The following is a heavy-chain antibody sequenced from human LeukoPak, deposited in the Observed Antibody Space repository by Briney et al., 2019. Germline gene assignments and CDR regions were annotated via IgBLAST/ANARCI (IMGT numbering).Heavy chain of an antibody. CDR1: GFTFSDYW. CDR2: INHDGNEK. J-gene: IGHJ4*02. V-gene: IGHV3-7*01. D-gene: IGHD1-7*01. Sequence: GGSLRISCAVAGFTFSDYWMCLVRPPPGKRLEWVANINHDGNEKYYVDSVMGRFTISRDNAKNSLYLQMNSLSVEDTAVYFCARSPATGTTDFWGQGTLVTVSS. CDR3: ARSPATGTTDF.